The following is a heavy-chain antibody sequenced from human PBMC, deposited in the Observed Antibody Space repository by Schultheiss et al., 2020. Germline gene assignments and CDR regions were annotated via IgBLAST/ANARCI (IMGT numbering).Heavy chain of an antibody. Sequence: GGSLRLSCAASGFTFSSYAMSWVRQAPGKGLEWVAVISYDGSNKYYADSVKGRFTISRDNSKNTLYLQMNSLRAEDTAVYYCAKTGGVCHSFDYWGQGTLVTVSS. J-gene: IGHJ4*02. CDR1: GFTFSSYA. CDR3: AKTGGVCHSFDY. V-gene: IGHV3-30-3*02. CDR2: ISYDGSNK. D-gene: IGHD2-8*02.